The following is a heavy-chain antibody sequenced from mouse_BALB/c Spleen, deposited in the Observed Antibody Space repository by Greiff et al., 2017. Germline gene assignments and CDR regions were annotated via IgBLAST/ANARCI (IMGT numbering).Heavy chain of an antibody. CDR3: ASPYYGRASWYFDV. J-gene: IGHJ1*01. V-gene: IGHV1-9*01. Sequence: QVQLKQSGAELMKPGASVKISCKATGYTFSSYWIEWVKQRPGHGLEWIGEILPGSGSTNYNEKFKGKATFTADTSSNTAYMQLSSLTSEDSAVYYCASPYYGRASWYFDVWGAGTTVTVSS. CDR1: GYTFSSYW. CDR2: ILPGSGST. D-gene: IGHD1-1*01.